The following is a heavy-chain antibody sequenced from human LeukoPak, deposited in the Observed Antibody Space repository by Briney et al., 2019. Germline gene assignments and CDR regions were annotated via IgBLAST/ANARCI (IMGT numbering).Heavy chain of an antibody. J-gene: IGHJ4*02. CDR2: IYNSGST. D-gene: IGHD2-21*01. Sequence: PSETLSLTCTVSGGSISSFYWSWIRQPPGKGLEWIGNIYNSGSTNYNPSLKSRVTISADTSKKQFSLKLSSVTAADTAVYFCARTPGEWGQGTLVTVSS. V-gene: IGHV4-59*01. CDR1: GGSISSFY. CDR3: ARTPGE.